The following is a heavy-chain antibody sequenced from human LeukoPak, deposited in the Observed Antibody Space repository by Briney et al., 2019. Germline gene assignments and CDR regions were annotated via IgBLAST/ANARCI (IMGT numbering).Heavy chain of an antibody. V-gene: IGHV3-21*01. Sequence: GGSLRLSCEASGFSFSGYSMNWVRQAPGKALEWVSSISSSSTYMFHADSVKGRFTISSDNAKNSLYLQMNSLRAEDTAVYYCARGDYRPAMAGEPFDYWGQGTLVTVSS. CDR1: GFSFSGYS. CDR3: ARGDYRPAMAGEPFDY. J-gene: IGHJ4*02. D-gene: IGHD6-19*01. CDR2: ISSSSTYM.